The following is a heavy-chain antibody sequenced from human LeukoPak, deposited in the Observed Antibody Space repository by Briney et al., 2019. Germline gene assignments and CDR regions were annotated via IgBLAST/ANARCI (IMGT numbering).Heavy chain of an antibody. CDR1: GYTFTTYF. V-gene: IGHV1-46*01. Sequence: ASVKVSCKASGYTFTTYFMHWVRQAPGQGLEWMGIIYTSGGTTKYAQKFQDRVTMTRDTSTNTVYMELSSPKFDDTAVYYCAIEGGDGGPFDCWGQGTLVTVSS. D-gene: IGHD4-23*01. J-gene: IGHJ4*02. CDR2: IYTSGGTT. CDR3: AIEGGDGGPFDC.